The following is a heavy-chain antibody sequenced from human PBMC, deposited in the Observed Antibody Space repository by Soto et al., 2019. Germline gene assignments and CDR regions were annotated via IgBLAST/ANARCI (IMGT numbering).Heavy chain of an antibody. CDR2: INPNSGGT. CDR1: GYTFTGYY. CDR3: ARDQRAHPSPSGWYVLSFENAAYGMDV. V-gene: IGHV1-2*04. J-gene: IGHJ6*02. D-gene: IGHD6-19*01. Sequence: QVQLVQSGAEVKKPGASVKVSCKASGYTFTGYYMHWVRQAPGQGFEWMGWINPNSGGTNYAQKFQGWVTMTRETSISTAYMELSRLRSDDTAVYYCARDQRAHPSPSGWYVLSFENAAYGMDVWGQGTTVTVSS.